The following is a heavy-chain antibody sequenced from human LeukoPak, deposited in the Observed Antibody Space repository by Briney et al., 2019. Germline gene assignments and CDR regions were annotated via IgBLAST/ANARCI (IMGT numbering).Heavy chain of an antibody. Sequence: ASLKVSCKASGYTFTHYYIHWVRQAPGQGLEWMGWINPNSGGTNYAQKFQGRVTMTRGTSISTAYMELSSLRSDDTAVYYCARALPMFRGLTSWDYWGQGTLVIVSS. D-gene: IGHD3-10*01. J-gene: IGHJ4*02. CDR1: GYTFTHYY. V-gene: IGHV1-2*02. CDR3: ARALPMFRGLTSWDY. CDR2: INPNSGGT.